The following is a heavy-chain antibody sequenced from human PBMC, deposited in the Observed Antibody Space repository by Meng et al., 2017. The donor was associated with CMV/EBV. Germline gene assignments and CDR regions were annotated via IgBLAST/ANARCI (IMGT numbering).Heavy chain of an antibody. CDR2: IIPIFGTA. V-gene: IGHV1-69*05. D-gene: IGHD6-6*01. CDR1: AGTFSSYA. Sequence: SVKVSCKASAGTFSSYAISWVRQAPGQGLEWMGGIIPIFGTANYAQKFQGRVTITTDESTSTAYMELSSLRSEDTAVYYCARDQYSSLRRTGFDPWGQGTLVTVSS. CDR3: ARDQYSSLRRTGFDP. J-gene: IGHJ5*02.